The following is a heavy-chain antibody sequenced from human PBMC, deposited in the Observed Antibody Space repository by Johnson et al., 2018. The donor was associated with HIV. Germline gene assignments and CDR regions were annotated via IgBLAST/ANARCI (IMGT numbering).Heavy chain of an antibody. CDR1: GFTFSSYA. CDR3: AKDRGRRCLGDVFDI. V-gene: IGHV3-30-3*01. J-gene: IGHJ3*02. CDR2: ISYDGSNK. Sequence: QVQLVESGGVVVQPGRSLRLSCAASGFTFSSYAMHWVRQAPGKGLEWVAVISYDGSNKYYADSVKGRFTISRDNSKNTLYLQMNSLRARDTAVQYCAKDRGRRCLGDVFDIWGQGTMVTVSS. D-gene: IGHD3-16*01.